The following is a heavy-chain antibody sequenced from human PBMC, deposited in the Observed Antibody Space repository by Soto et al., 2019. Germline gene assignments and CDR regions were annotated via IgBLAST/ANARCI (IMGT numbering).Heavy chain of an antibody. CDR3: AKEFALAEKTSLYYYYYGMDV. Sequence: PGGSLRLSCAASGFTFSSYGMHWVRQAPGKGLEWVAVISYDGSNKYYADSVKGRFTISRDNSKNTLYLQMNSLRAEDTAVYYCAKEFALAEKTSLYYYYYGMDVWGQGTTVTVSS. J-gene: IGHJ6*02. V-gene: IGHV3-30*18. CDR1: GFTFSSYG. CDR2: ISYDGSNK. D-gene: IGHD3-10*01.